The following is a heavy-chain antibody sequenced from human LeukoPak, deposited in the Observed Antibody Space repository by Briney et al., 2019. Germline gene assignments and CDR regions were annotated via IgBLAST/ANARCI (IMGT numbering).Heavy chain of an antibody. CDR2: IIPIFGTA. CDR3: ATYMLRDNWNVHTFDS. CDR1: GGTFITYT. Sequence: ASVKVSCKASGGTFITYTINWVRQAPGQGLEWMGGIIPIFGTANYAQKFQDRITITTDDSTSTAYMELSSLRSEDTAVYYCATYMLRDNWNVHTFDSWGQGTLVTVSS. J-gene: IGHJ4*02. D-gene: IGHD1-1*01. V-gene: IGHV1-69*05.